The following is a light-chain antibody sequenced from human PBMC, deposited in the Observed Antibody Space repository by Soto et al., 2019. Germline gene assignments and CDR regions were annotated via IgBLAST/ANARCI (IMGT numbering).Light chain of an antibody. CDR1: QSISSW. J-gene: IGKJ2*01. CDR2: KAS. Sequence: DIQMTQSPSTLSASVGDRVTITCRASQSISSWLAWYQQKPGKAPKLLIYKASTLESGVPSRFSGSGSGTEFTLSISCLQADDFATYYCQQYNNYPYTFGQGTKMEIK. CDR3: QQYNNYPYT. V-gene: IGKV1-5*03.